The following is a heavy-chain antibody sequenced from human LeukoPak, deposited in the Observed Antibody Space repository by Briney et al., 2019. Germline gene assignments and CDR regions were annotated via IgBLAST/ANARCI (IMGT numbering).Heavy chain of an antibody. J-gene: IGHJ4*02. CDR3: AKDGELDCSSTSCYQDY. CDR1: GFTFSSYG. CDR2: IRYDGSNK. D-gene: IGHD2-2*01. Sequence: PGGSLRLSCAASGFTFSSYGMHWVRQAPGKGLEWVAFIRYDGSNKYYADSVKGRFTISRDNSKNTLYLQMNSLRAEDTAVYYCAKDGELDCSSTSCYQDYWGQGTLVTVSS. V-gene: IGHV3-30*02.